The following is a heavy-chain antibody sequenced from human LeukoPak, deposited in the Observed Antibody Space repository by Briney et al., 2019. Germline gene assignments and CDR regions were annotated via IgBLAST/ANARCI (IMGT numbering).Heavy chain of an antibody. D-gene: IGHD6-13*01. CDR3: AKMDGRSWHGETGDYGVDV. J-gene: IGHJ6*02. V-gene: IGHV3-23*01. CDR1: GFTFSSYA. Sequence: PGGSLRLSCAASGFTFSSYAMSWVRQAPGKGLEWVSAISSSGGSTYYADSVKGRFTISRDNSKNTLYLQMNSLRAEDTAVYYCAKMDGRSWHGETGDYGVDVWGQGTTVTVSS. CDR2: ISSSGGST.